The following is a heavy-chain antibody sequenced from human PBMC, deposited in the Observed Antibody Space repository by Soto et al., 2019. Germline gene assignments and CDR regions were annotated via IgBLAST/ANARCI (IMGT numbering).Heavy chain of an antibody. V-gene: IGHV4-34*01. J-gene: IGHJ4*02. CDR2: INHSGST. CDR3: ARTWYGDSDY. Sequence: QVQLQQWGAGLLKPSETLSLTCAVYGGSFSGYYWSWIRQPPGKGLEWIGEINHSGSTNYNPSLKSRVTISVDTSKNQFSLKLSSVTAADTAVYYCARTWYGDSDYWGQGTLVTVSS. CDR1: GGSFSGYY. D-gene: IGHD4-17*01.